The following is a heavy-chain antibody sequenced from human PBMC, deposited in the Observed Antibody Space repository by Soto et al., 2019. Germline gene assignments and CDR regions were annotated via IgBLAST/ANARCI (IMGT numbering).Heavy chain of an antibody. Sequence: QVQLVQSGAEEKKPGASVKVSCKASGYSFTSYAIHWMRQAPGQRLEWMGWINAGNGNTKVTQKFQGRVTFTRDTSASTVYMEVSSLRSEDTAVYYCARAAYYYESSGYYPGDYWGQGTLVTVSS. D-gene: IGHD3-22*01. CDR2: INAGNGNT. V-gene: IGHV1-3*05. J-gene: IGHJ4*02. CDR3: ARAAYYYESSGYYPGDY. CDR1: GYSFTSYA.